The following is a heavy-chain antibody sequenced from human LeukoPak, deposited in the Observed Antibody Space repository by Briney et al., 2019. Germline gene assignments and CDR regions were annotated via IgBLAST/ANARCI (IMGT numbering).Heavy chain of an antibody. CDR1: GGSISSYY. D-gene: IGHD3-10*01. CDR2: IYTSGST. CDR3: ARDKRYYYGSGSSALVDPWYMDV. V-gene: IGHV4-4*07. Sequence: SEALSLTCTVSGGSISSYYWSWIRQPAGKGLEWIGRIYTSGSTNYNPSLKSRVTMLVDTSKNQFSLKLSSVTAADTAVYYCARDKRYYYGSGSSALVDPWYMDVWGKGTTVTVSS. J-gene: IGHJ6*03.